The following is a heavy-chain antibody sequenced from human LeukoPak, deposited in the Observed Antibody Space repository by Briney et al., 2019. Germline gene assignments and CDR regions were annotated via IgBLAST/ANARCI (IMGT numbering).Heavy chain of an antibody. Sequence: GGSLRLSCAASGFTFSSIAMSWVRQAPGKGLEWVSTISGSGGTPYYADSVRGRFTISRDNSKNTLYLQMNSLRAEDTAVYYCAKEIYRPIGYWGQGTLVTVSS. CDR2: ISGSGGTP. CDR1: GFTFSSIA. CDR3: AKEIYRPIGY. D-gene: IGHD3-16*02. J-gene: IGHJ4*02. V-gene: IGHV3-23*01.